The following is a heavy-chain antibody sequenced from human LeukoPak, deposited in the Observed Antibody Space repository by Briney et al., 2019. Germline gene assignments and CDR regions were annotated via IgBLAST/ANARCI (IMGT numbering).Heavy chain of an antibody. Sequence: PGGSLRLSCAASGFIFSNYDMNWVRQAPGKGLEWISYISSSNTTVYYADSVKGRFTISRDNDKNSLYLQMSSLRVEDTAVYYCARGSGRITIFGVPYWGQGTLVTVSS. D-gene: IGHD3-3*01. V-gene: IGHV3-48*01. J-gene: IGHJ4*02. CDR2: ISSSNTTV. CDR1: GFIFSNYD. CDR3: ARGSGRITIFGVPY.